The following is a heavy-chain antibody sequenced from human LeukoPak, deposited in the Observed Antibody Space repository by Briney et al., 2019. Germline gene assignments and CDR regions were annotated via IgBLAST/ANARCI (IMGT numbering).Heavy chain of an antibody. J-gene: IGHJ3*02. CDR1: GFTFSSYA. Sequence: GGSLRLSCAASGFTFSSYAMTWVRQAPGKGLEWVSVISGSGGSTYYADSVKGRFTISRDNSKNTLYLQMNSLRAEDTAVYYCAANRDGYNIDAFDIWGQGTMVTVSS. D-gene: IGHD5-24*01. CDR3: AANRDGYNIDAFDI. CDR2: ISGSGGST. V-gene: IGHV3-23*01.